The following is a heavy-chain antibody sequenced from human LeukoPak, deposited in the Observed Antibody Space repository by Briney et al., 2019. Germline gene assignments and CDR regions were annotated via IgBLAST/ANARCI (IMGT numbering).Heavy chain of an antibody. CDR1: GGSIESYY. CDR3: ARFPYFEGFDY. J-gene: IGHJ4*02. CDR2: IAASGTT. Sequence: SETLSLTCSVSGGSIESYYWSWIRQPPGKGLEFIGYIAASGTTKHNPSLKSRVTLSMDTSKNQFSLKLRSVTAADTAVYFCARFPYFEGFDYWGQGTQFIVSS. D-gene: IGHD3-9*01. V-gene: IGHV4-4*08.